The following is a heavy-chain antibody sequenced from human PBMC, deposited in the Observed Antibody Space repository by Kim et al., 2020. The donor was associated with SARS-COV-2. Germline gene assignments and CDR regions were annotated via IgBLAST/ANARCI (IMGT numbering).Heavy chain of an antibody. CDR2: MNPNSGNT. D-gene: IGHD1-1*01. CDR3: ARGYGLERRSYYYYYYMDV. CDR1: GYTFTSYD. V-gene: IGHV1-8*01. J-gene: IGHJ6*03. Sequence: ASVKVSCKASGYTFTSYDINWVRQATGQGLEWMGWMNPNSGNTGYAQKFQGRVTMTRNTSISTAYMELSSLRSEDTAVYYCARGYGLERRSYYYYYYMDVWGKGTTVTVSS.